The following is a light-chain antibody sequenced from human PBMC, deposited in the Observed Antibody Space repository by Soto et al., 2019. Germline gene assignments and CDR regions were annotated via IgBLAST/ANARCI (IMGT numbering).Light chain of an antibody. CDR2: EVS. CDR3: AAWDDSLSGVV. J-gene: IGLJ2*01. CDR1: SSDIGGYKH. V-gene: IGLV2-14*01. Sequence: QSVLTQPASVSGSPGQSITISCTGTSSDIGGYKHVSWYQQHPGKAPKLMIYEVSNRPSGVSNRFSGSKSGNTASLTISGLQAEDEADYYCAAWDDSLSGVVFGGGTKLIVL.